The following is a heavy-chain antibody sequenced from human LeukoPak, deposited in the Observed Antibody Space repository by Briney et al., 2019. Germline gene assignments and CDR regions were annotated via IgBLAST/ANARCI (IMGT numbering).Heavy chain of an antibody. D-gene: IGHD3-22*01. Sequence: SETLSLTCTVSGGSISSGGYYWSWIRQHPGKGLEWIGYIYYSGSTYYNPSLKSRVTISVDTSKNQFSLKLSSVTAADTAVYYCASSYYYDSSGSGAFDIWGQGTTVTVSS. CDR3: ASSYYYDSSGSGAFDI. V-gene: IGHV4-31*03. CDR1: GGSISSGGYY. CDR2: IYYSGST. J-gene: IGHJ3*02.